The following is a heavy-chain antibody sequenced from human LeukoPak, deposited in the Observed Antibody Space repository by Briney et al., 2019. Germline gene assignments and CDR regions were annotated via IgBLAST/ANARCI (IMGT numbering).Heavy chain of an antibody. CDR3: ARGVRTAMVPFDY. Sequence: ASVKVSCKASGYTFTGYYMHWVRQAPGQGLEWMGWINPNSGGTNHAQKFQGWVIMTRDTSISTAYMELSRLRSDDTAVYYCARGVRTAMVPFDYWGQGTLVTVSS. CDR1: GYTFTGYY. D-gene: IGHD5-18*01. V-gene: IGHV1-2*04. CDR2: INPNSGGT. J-gene: IGHJ4*02.